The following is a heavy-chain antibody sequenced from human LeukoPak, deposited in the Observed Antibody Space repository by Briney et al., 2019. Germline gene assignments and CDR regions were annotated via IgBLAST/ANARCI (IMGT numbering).Heavy chain of an antibody. V-gene: IGHV3-7*01. Sequence: PGGSLRLSCAAYRFSFRSYLMSWVRQAPGKGLEWVANIKRDGSERYYVDSVKGRFTISRDNAKNSLYLQMNSLRAEDTAVYYCARVGVVVPGAINYYFYMDVWGKGTTVTVSS. CDR1: RFSFRSYL. CDR3: ARVGVVVPGAINYYFYMDV. J-gene: IGHJ6*03. CDR2: IKRDGSER. D-gene: IGHD2-2*02.